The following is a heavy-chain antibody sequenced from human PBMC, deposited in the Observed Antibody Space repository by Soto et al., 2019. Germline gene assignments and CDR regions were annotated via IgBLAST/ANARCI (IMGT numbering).Heavy chain of an antibody. J-gene: IGHJ4*02. V-gene: IGHV3-33*01. CDR3: ARPGGQLVPFDN. Sequence: QVQLVESGGGVVQPGRSLRLSCAASGFTFSSYDIHWVRQAPGKGLEWVASIWFDATIENYADSVKGRFTISRDNSKDTVYLQMSSLRVEDTALYYCARPGGQLVPFDNWGQGTLVTVSS. D-gene: IGHD6-6*01. CDR2: IWFDATIE. CDR1: GFTFSSYD.